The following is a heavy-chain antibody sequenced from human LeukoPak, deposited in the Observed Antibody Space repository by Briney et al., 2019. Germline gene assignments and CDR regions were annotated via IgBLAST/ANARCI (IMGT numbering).Heavy chain of an antibody. J-gene: IGHJ6*03. Sequence: GASVKVSCKASGGTFSSYAISWVRQAPGQGLEWMGRIIPIFGTANYAQKFQGSVTITTDESTSTAYMELSSLRSEDTAVYYCERDRMGAPTYYYYMDVWGKGTTVTVSS. CDR2: IIPIFGTA. V-gene: IGHV1-69*05. CDR1: GGTFSSYA. CDR3: ERDRMGAPTYYYYMDV. D-gene: IGHD2-15*01.